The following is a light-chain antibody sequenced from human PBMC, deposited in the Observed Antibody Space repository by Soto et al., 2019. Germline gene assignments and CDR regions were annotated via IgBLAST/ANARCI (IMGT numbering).Light chain of an antibody. V-gene: IGKV1-13*02. J-gene: IGKJ5*01. CDR3: RQFNSYPIT. CDR1: QGVQNR. CDR2: NVS. Sequence: ALPLTQSPSSLSASVGDTVTITCRASQGVQNRLTWYQQKPGKPPKLLISNVSNLKNGVPSRFSGSGSGTDFTLTINSLQPGDFATYYCRQFNSYPITFGHGTRL.